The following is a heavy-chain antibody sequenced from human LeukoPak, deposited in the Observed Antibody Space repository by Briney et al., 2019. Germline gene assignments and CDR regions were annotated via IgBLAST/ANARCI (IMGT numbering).Heavy chain of an antibody. D-gene: IGHD3-22*01. CDR1: GFSFGSYG. Sequence: PGGSLRLSCVASGFSFGSYGMSWVRQAPGKGLEWVSAISGSGGSTYYADSVKGRFTISRDNSKNTLYLQMNSLRAEDTAVYYCAKADLYYYDSSGLDYWGQGTLVTVSS. CDR3: AKADLYYYDSSGLDY. J-gene: IGHJ4*02. CDR2: ISGSGGST. V-gene: IGHV3-23*01.